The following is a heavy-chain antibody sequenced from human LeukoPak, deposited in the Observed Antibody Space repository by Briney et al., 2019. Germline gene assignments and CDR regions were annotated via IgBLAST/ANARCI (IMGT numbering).Heavy chain of an antibody. CDR3: ARVGNPVFYYYMDV. CDR2: ISTYNGNT. V-gene: IGHV1-18*01. Sequence: ASVKVSCKASGHTFISYGITWVRQAPGQGLEWMGWISTYNGNTNYAQKLQGRVTMTTDTSTSTAYMELRSLRSDDTAVYYCARVGNPVFYYYMDVWGKGATVTVSS. D-gene: IGHD1-14*01. CDR1: GHTFISYG. J-gene: IGHJ6*03.